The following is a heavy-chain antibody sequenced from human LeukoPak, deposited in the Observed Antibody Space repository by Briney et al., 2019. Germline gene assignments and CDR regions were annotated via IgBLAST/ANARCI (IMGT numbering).Heavy chain of an antibody. Sequence: PGGTLRLSCTTSKFNFNSYGMTWVRQAPGKGLEWVSSISGSGGSTQYAASVQGRFTISRDNSKNTLYLQMNSLRAEDTAVYYCARDRSYASGSFYYVDVWGKGTTVTVSS. CDR1: KFNFNSYG. V-gene: IGHV3-23*01. D-gene: IGHD3-10*01. CDR3: ARDRSYASGSFYYVDV. CDR2: ISGSGGST. J-gene: IGHJ6*03.